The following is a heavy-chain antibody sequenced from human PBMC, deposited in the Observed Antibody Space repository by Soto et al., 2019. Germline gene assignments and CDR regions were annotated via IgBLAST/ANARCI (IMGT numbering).Heavy chain of an antibody. Sequence: QVQLVESGGGVVQPGRSLRLSCAASGFTFSSYAMHWVRQAPGKGLEWVAVISYDGSNKYYADSVKGRFTISRDNSKNTLYLQMNSLRAEDTAVYYCARDGDSGDLEIPRVNDYWGQGTLVTVSS. V-gene: IGHV3-30-3*01. CDR3: ARDGDSGDLEIPRVNDY. CDR1: GFTFSSYA. J-gene: IGHJ4*02. CDR2: ISYDGSNK. D-gene: IGHD3-10*01.